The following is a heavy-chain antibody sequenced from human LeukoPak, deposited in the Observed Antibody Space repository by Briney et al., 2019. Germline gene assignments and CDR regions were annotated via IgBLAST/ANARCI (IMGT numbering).Heavy chain of an antibody. CDR1: GYTFTSYG. J-gene: IGHJ6*02. D-gene: IGHD6-13*01. Sequence: GASVKVSCKASGYTFTSYGISWVRQAPGQGLEWMGRIIPILGIANYAQKFQGRVTITADKSTSTAYMELSSLRSEDTAVYYCARDWIAAAGTTYYYYGMDVWGQGTTVTVSS. V-gene: IGHV1-69*04. CDR2: IIPILGIA. CDR3: ARDWIAAAGTTYYYYGMDV.